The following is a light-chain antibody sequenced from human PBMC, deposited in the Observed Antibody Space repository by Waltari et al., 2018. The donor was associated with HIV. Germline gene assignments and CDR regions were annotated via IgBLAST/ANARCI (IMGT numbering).Light chain of an antibody. CDR2: EVS. J-gene: IGLJ2*01. CDR1: SSDVGGYNY. CDR3: SSYTSSSTLVV. Sequence: ALTQPASVSGSPGQSITISCTGTSSDVGGYNYVSWYQQHPGKAPKLMIYEVSNRPSGVSNRFSGSKSGNTASLTISGLQAEDEADYYCSSYTSSSTLVVFGGGTKLTVL. V-gene: IGLV2-14*01.